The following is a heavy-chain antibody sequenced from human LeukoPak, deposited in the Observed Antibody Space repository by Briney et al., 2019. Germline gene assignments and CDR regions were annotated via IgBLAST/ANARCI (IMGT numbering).Heavy chain of an antibody. CDR1: GFNFGEFA. V-gene: IGHV3-9*01. CDR2: ISWNSGSI. J-gene: IGHJ2*01. CDR3: AKRSLYWYFDL. D-gene: IGHD1-26*01. Sequence: GGSLRLSCAASGFNFGEFAMHWVRQAPGKGLEWVSGISWNSGSIGYADSVKGRFTISGDNAKNSLYLQMNSLRAEDTALYYCAKRSLYWYFDLWGRGTLVTVSS.